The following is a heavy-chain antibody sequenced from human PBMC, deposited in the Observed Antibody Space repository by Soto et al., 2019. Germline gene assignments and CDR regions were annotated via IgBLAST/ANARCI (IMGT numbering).Heavy chain of an antibody. CDR1: GGTFSSYA. Sequence: QVQLVQSGAEVKKPGSSVKVSCKASGGTFSSYAISWVRQAPGQGLEWMGGIIPIFGTANYAQKFQGRVTITADESTSTAYMGLSRLRSEDTAVYYCARISEISSLGGENWFDPWGQGTLVTVSS. D-gene: IGHD6-6*01. CDR3: ARISEISSLGGENWFDP. CDR2: IIPIFGTA. V-gene: IGHV1-69*01. J-gene: IGHJ5*02.